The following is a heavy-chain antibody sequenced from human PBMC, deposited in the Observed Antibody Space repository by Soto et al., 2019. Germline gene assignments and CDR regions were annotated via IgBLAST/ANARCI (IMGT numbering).Heavy chain of an antibody. V-gene: IGHV3-15*01. CDR2: IKSKTDGGTT. CDR3: TTVVVAATGDY. J-gene: IGHJ4*02. Sequence: VQLVESGGGVVQPGRSLRLSCAASGFTFSSYAMHWVRQAPGKGLEWVGRIKSKTDGGTTDYAAPVKGRFTISRDDSKNTLYLQMNSLKTEDTAVYYCTTVVVAATGDYWGQGTLVTVSS. CDR1: GFTFSSYA. D-gene: IGHD2-15*01.